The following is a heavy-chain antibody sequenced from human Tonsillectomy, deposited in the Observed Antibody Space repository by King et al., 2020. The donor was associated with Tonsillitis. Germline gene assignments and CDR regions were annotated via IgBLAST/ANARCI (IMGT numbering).Heavy chain of an antibody. J-gene: IGHJ4*02. D-gene: IGHD5-18*01. V-gene: IGHV3-9*01. CDR3: AKGLVIEGGNSSSYFDY. CDR2: ISWNSGSI. CDR1: GFTFDDYG. Sequence: VQLVESGGGLVQPGRSLRLSCAGSGFTFDDYGMHWVRQAPGKGLEWVSGISWNSGSIGYADSVKGRFTISRDNAKNSLYLQMNSLRAEDTALYYCAKGLVIEGGNSSSYFDYWGQGTVVTVSS.